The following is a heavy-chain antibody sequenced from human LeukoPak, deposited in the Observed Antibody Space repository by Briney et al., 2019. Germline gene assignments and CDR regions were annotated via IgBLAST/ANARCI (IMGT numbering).Heavy chain of an antibody. V-gene: IGHV3-30*04. CDR3: VRDNYGGILDF. CDR1: GFTLTGYT. D-gene: IGHD2-21*01. CDR2: VLYDGSNK. Sequence: PGRSLRLSCAACGFTLTGYTMHWVRQAPAKGLELVAVVLYDGSNKYYADSVKGRFTLSRENSKNTLYLQMNTLRVDDTAVYCCVRDNYGGILDFWGQGTLVTVSS. J-gene: IGHJ4*02.